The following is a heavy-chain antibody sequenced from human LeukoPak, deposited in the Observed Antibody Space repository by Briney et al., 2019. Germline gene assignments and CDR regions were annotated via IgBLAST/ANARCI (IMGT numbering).Heavy chain of an antibody. CDR3: ARAYSYGYGPLDY. V-gene: IGHV1-18*04. CDR2: ISTDNGNT. D-gene: IGHD5-18*01. J-gene: IGHJ4*02. CDR1: GYSFTSYG. Sequence: GASVKVSCKSSGYSFTSYGINWVRQALGQGLEWMGWISTDNGNTDYAQNLQGRVTMTTDTSTSTAYMEVRSLRSDDTAVYYCARAYSYGYGPLDYWGQGTLVTVSS.